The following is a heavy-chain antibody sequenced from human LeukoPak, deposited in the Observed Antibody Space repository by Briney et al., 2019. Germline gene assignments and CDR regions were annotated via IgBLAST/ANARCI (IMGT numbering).Heavy chain of an antibody. D-gene: IGHD3-3*01. CDR2: MNPNSGNT. J-gene: IGHJ5*02. CDR1: GYTFTSYD. CDR3: ARVYDFWDWFDP. Sequence: GASVKVSCKASGYTFTSYDINWVRQATGQGLEWMGWMNPNSGNTGYAQKFQGRVTMTRNTSISTAYMELSSLRSDDTAVYYCARVYDFWDWFDPWGQGTLVTVSS. V-gene: IGHV1-8*01.